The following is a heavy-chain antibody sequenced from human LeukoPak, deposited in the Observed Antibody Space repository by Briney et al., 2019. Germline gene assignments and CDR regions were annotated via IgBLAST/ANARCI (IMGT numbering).Heavy chain of an antibody. Sequence: GGSLRLSCAASGFTFSSYGMHWVRQAPGKGLEWVAVIWCDGSNKYYADSVKGRFTISRDNSKNTLYLQMNSLRAEDTAVYYCATLWFGEAATFDYWGQGTLVTVSS. V-gene: IGHV3-33*01. CDR1: GFTFSSYG. D-gene: IGHD3-10*01. CDR3: ATLWFGEAATFDY. CDR2: IWCDGSNK. J-gene: IGHJ4*02.